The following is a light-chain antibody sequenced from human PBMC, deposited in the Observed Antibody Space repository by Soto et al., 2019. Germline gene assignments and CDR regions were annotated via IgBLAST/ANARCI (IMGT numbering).Light chain of an antibody. Sequence: QSALTQPPSASGSPGQSVTISCAGSRSNIGSYDFVAWYQQHPGKAPKLIIYDVSERPSGVPDRFSGSKSGNTASLTVSGLQAEDEADYYCGGWDDSLSGPVFGGGTKVTVL. J-gene: IGLJ2*01. CDR2: DVS. CDR1: RSNIGSYDF. CDR3: GGWDDSLSGPV. V-gene: IGLV2-8*01.